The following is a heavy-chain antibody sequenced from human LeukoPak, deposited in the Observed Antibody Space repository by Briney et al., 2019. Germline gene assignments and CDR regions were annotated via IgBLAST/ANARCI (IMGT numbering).Heavy chain of an antibody. J-gene: IGHJ6*02. CDR1: GFTFSSYW. CDR3: ARDNLAGRGYYYGMDV. V-gene: IGHV3-7*01. Sequence: GGSLRLSWAASGFTFSSYWMSWVRQAPGNGLEWVANIKQDGSEKYYVDSVKGRFTISRDNAKNSLYLQMNSLRAEDTAVYYCARDNLAGRGYYYGMDVWGQATTVTVSS. CDR2: IKQDGSEK.